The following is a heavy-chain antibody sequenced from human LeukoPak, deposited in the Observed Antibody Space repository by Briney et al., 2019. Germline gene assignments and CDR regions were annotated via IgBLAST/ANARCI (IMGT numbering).Heavy chain of an antibody. CDR2: IIPIFGTA. Sequence: ASVKVSCKASGGTFSSYAISWVRQAPGQGLEWMGGIIPIFGTANYAQKFQGRVTITADESTSTAYMELSSLRSEDTAVYYCATDSLYYDFWSGYLGYYYYYMDVWGKGTTVTVSS. CDR1: GGTFSSYA. V-gene: IGHV1-69*13. D-gene: IGHD3-3*01. CDR3: ATDSLYYDFWSGYLGYYYYYMDV. J-gene: IGHJ6*03.